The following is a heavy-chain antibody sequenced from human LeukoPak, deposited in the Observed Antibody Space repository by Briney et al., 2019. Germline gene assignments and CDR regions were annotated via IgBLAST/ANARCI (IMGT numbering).Heavy chain of an antibody. CDR1: GGTFSSYA. Sequence: SVTVSCKASGGTFSSYAISWVRQAPGQGLEWMGRIISILGIANYAQKFQGRVTITADKSTSTACMELSSLRSEDTAVYYCARVYCSGGSCYSDYWGQGALVTVAS. D-gene: IGHD2-15*01. J-gene: IGHJ4*02. CDR2: IISILGIA. CDR3: ARVYCSGGSCYSDY. V-gene: IGHV1-69*04.